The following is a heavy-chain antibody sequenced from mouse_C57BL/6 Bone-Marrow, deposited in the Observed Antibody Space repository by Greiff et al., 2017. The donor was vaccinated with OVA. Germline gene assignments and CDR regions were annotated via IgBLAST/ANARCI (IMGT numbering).Heavy chain of an antibody. D-gene: IGHD2-2*01. CDR3: ARGEVWLRRDWYFDV. V-gene: IGHV5-17*01. CDR1: GFTFSDYG. CDR2: ISSGSSTI. Sequence: EVMLVESGGGLVKPGGSLKLSCAASGFTFSDYGMHWVRQAPEKGLEWVAYISSGSSTIYYADTVKGRFTISRTNAKNTLFLQMTSLRSEDTAMYYCARGEVWLRRDWYFDVWGTGTTVTVSS. J-gene: IGHJ1*03.